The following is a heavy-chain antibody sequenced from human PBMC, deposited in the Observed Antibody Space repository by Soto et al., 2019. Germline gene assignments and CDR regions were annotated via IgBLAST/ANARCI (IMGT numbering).Heavy chain of an antibody. Sequence: PSETLSLTCAVYGGSFSGYYWSWIRQPPGKGLEWIGEINHSGRTNYNPSIKSRVTISVDTSKNQFSLKLSSVTAADTAVYYCGSQRYPSTAHLPFDYWGQGTLVTASS. CDR3: GSQRYPSTAHLPFDY. V-gene: IGHV4-34*01. CDR1: GGSFSGYY. D-gene: IGHD4-4*01. J-gene: IGHJ4*02. CDR2: INHSGRT.